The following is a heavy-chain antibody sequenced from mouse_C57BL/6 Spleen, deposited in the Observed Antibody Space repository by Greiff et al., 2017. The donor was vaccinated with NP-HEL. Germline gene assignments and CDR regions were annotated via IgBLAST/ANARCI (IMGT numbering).Heavy chain of an antibody. CDR3: ARITTVVATDYYAMDY. V-gene: IGHV14-2*01. D-gene: IGHD1-1*01. CDR1: GFNIKDYY. Sequence: VQLQQSGAELVKPGASVKLSCTASGFNIKDYYMHWVKQRTEQGLEWIGRIDPEDGETKYAPKFQGKATITADKSSNTAYLQLSSLTSEDTAVYYCARITTVVATDYYAMDYWGQGTSVTVSS. J-gene: IGHJ4*01. CDR2: IDPEDGET.